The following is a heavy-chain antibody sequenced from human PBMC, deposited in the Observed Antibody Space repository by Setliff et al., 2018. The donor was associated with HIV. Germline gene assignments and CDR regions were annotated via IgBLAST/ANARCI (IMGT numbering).Heavy chain of an antibody. CDR3: RTAMYYYYGLDV. V-gene: IGHV4-34*03. CDR1: GGSFSGYY. J-gene: IGHJ6*02. D-gene: IGHD2-21*02. CDR2: INDNGST. Sequence: PSETLSLTCAVYGGSFSGYYWSWIRQPPGKGPEWIGEINDNGSTNYNPSLKSRVTISVDTSKNQFSQRLSSVTAADAAVYYWRTAMYYYYGLDVWGQGIRVTVSS.